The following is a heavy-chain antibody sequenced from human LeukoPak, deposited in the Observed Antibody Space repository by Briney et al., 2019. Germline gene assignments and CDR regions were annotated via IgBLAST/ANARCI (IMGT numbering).Heavy chain of an antibody. D-gene: IGHD2-2*01. CDR2: IYTSGST. CDR1: GGSISSYY. CDR3: ARAIYCSSTSCYSWSDYYYMGV. J-gene: IGHJ6*03. V-gene: IGHV4-4*07. Sequence: PSETLSLTCTVSGGSISSYYWSWIRQPAGKGLEWIGRIYTSGSTNYNPSLKSRVTMSVDTSKNQFSLKLSSVTAADTAVYYCARAIYCSSTSCYSWSDYYYMGVWGKGTTVTVSS.